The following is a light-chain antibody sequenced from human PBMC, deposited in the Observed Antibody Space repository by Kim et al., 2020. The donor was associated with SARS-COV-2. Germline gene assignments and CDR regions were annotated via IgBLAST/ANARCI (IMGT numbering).Light chain of an antibody. CDR1: QSIGSS. J-gene: IGKJ2*01. CDR3: HQSSGLPHT. V-gene: IGKV6-21*01. CDR2: YAS. Sequence: SVTPKEKFTITCRASQSIGSSLHWYQQRPDQSPKLLIKYASQSFSGVPSRFSGSGSGTDFTLTISSLEAEDAATYYCHQSSGLPHTFGQGTKLEI.